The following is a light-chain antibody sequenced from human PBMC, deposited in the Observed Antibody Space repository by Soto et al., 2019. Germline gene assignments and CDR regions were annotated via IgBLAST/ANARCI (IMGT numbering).Light chain of an antibody. V-gene: IGLV2-14*03. CDR3: SSYTITSAYWV. CDR2: DVS. CDR1: SSDIGDYKY. Sequence: QSALTQPASVSGSPGQSITISCTGTSSDIGDYKYVSWYQQHPGNPPKLIIYDVSDRPSGVSNHFSGSKSGNTASLTISGLQAEDEANYYCSSYTITSAYWVFGGGTKLTVL. J-gene: IGLJ3*02.